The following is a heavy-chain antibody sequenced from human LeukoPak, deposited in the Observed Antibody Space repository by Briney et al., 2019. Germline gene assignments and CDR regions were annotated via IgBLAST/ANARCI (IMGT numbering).Heavy chain of an antibody. CDR1: KLTFSTYS. CDR2: IGSSGTYG. D-gene: IGHD1-26*01. CDR3: ARDPYSGTYGNTYYYYMDV. J-gene: IGHJ6*03. Sequence: GGSLRLSCAASKLTFSTYSMHWVRQAPGKGLKWVSSIGSSGTYGYYADSVKGRFTISRDNARNSLYLQMNSLRVEDTAVYYCARDPYSGTYGNTYYYYMDVWGKGTTVTISS. V-gene: IGHV3-21*01.